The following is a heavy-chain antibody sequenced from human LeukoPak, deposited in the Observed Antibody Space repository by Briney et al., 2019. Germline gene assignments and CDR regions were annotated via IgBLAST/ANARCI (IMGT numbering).Heavy chain of an antibody. Sequence: PSETLSLTCTVSGGSISSHYWSWVRQPPGKGVEWIGYIYYSGSTNYNPSLKCRVIILLDKSKNQFSLSRSSVTAADTAVYYCARWTYSTSCEAWVLGWLVPLGEGTLVTVSS. J-gene: IGHJ5*02. CDR1: GGSISSHY. D-gene: IGHD6-6*01. CDR3: ARWTYSTSCEAWVLGWLVP. V-gene: IGHV4-59*11. CDR2: IYYSGST.